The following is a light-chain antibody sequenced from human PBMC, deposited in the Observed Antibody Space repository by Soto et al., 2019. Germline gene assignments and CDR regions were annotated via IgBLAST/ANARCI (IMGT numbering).Light chain of an antibody. V-gene: IGKV2-30*01. CDR2: KVS. CDR3: MQGTHWPRT. CDR1: QSLVNSDGNTY. Sequence: DVVMTQSPLSLSVTLGQPASISCRSSQSLVNSDGNTYLNWFQQRPGQSPRRLIYKVSNRDSGVPDRFSGSGSGPDFTLKISRVEAEDVGVYYCMQGTHWPRTFGQGTKVEIK. J-gene: IGKJ1*01.